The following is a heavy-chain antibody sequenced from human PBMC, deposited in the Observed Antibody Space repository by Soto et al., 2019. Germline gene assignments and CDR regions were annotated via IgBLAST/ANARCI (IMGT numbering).Heavy chain of an antibody. CDR3: ARAPVTTDFYFDY. CDR1: GFTFSSYS. Sequence: GGSLRLSCAASGFTFSSYSMNWVRQAPGKGLEWVSSISSSSSYIYYADSVKGRFTISRDSAKNSLYLQMNSLRAEDTAVYYCARAPVTTDFYFDYWGQGTLVTVSS. J-gene: IGHJ4*02. CDR2: ISSSSSYI. D-gene: IGHD4-17*01. V-gene: IGHV3-21*01.